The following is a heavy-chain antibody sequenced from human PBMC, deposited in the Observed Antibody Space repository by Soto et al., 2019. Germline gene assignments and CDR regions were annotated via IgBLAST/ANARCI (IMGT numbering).Heavy chain of an antibody. CDR2: IYYSGYT. CDR3: ARGHNYGYSTFEY. Sequence: SETLSLTCTVSGGSISSSSYYWGWIRQPPGKGLEWIGSIYYSGYTYYNPSLKSRVTISVDTSKNQFSLKLSSVTAADTAVYYCARGHNYGYSTFEYWGQGTLVTVSS. CDR1: GGSISSSSYY. J-gene: IGHJ4*02. D-gene: IGHD5-18*01. V-gene: IGHV4-39*07.